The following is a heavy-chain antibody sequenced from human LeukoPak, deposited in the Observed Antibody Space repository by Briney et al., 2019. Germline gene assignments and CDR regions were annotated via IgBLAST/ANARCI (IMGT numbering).Heavy chain of an antibody. Sequence: GGSLRLSCAASGFTFGSYWMSWVRQAPGKGLEWVANIKQDGSEKYYVDSVKGRFTISRDNAKNSLYLQMNSLRAEDTAVYYCARADESSPHSDAFDIWGQGTMVTVSS. J-gene: IGHJ3*02. CDR1: GFTFGSYW. CDR3: ARADESSPHSDAFDI. CDR2: IKQDGSEK. V-gene: IGHV3-7*01.